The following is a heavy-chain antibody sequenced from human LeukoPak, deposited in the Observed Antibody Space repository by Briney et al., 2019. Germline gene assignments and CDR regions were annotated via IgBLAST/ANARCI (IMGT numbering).Heavy chain of an antibody. V-gene: IGHV4-31*03. D-gene: IGHD3-10*01. CDR3: ASTTNYYGSGSYYNPYYYYYMDV. CDR1: GGSIISGGYY. CDR2: IYYSGST. J-gene: IGHJ6*03. Sequence: PSETLSLTCTVSGGSIISGGYYWSWIRQHPGKGLEWIGYIYYSGSTYYNPSLKSRVTISVVTSKNKYSLKLSSVTAADTAVYCCASTTNYYGSGSYYNPYYYYYMDVWGKGTTVTVSS.